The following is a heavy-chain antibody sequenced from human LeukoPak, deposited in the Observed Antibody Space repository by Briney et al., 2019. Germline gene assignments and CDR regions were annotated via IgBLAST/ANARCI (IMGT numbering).Heavy chain of an antibody. CDR2: IYYSGST. D-gene: IGHD1-26*01. V-gene: IGHV4-59*08. J-gene: IGHJ4*02. Sequence: PSETLSLTCTVSGGSIGSYYWSWIRQPPGKGLEWIGVIYYSGSTYYNPSLKSRVTISVDTSKNQFSLRLSSVTAADTAVYYSARLASGSYGPLTPFDYWGQGTLVTVSS. CDR3: ARLASGSYGPLTPFDY. CDR1: GGSIGSYY.